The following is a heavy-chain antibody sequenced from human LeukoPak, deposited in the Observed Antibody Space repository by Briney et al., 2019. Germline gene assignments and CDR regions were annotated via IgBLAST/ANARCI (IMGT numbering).Heavy chain of an antibody. CDR2: ISTSSSYI. V-gene: IGHV3-21*01. D-gene: IGHD2/OR15-2a*01. CDR3: ARDAIESRNGAFDI. J-gene: IGHJ3*02. CDR1: GFTFSRHS. Sequence: PGGSLRLSCVASGFTFSRHSMNWVRQAPGEGPEWVSFISTSSSYIYYAASVKGRFTISRDNAKNSLYLQMSSLSAEDTAVYYCARDAIESRNGAFDIWGQGTMVTVSS.